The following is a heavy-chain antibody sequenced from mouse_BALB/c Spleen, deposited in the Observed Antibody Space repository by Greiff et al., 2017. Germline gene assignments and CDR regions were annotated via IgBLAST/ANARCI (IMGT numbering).Heavy chain of an antibody. J-gene: IGHJ4*01. CDR2: ISSGGST. CDR1: GFTFSSYA. Sequence: EVKLQESGGGLVKPGGSLKLSCAASGFTFSSYAMSWVRQTPEKRLEWVASISSGGSTYYPDSVKGRFTISRDNARNILYLQMSSLRSEDTAMYYCARVGNYGLYAMDYWGQGTSVTVSS. V-gene: IGHV5-6-5*01. D-gene: IGHD2-1*01. CDR3: ARVGNYGLYAMDY.